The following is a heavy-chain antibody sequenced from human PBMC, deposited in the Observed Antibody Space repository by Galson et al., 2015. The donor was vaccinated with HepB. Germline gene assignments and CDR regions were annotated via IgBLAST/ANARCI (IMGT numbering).Heavy chain of an antibody. CDR3: ARHSRDGYDLKYFLN. D-gene: IGHD5-24*01. CDR1: GFSLTTRTAC. Sequence: PALVKPTQTLTLTCTFSGFSLTTRTACVSWIRQPPGKALEWLAFIDWEDDAYYNTSLKTRLHISKDTSKNQVVLTMTNMDPVDTATYYCARHSRDGYDLKYFLNWGQGTLVTVSS. CDR2: IDWEDDA. J-gene: IGHJ1*01. V-gene: IGHV2-70*01.